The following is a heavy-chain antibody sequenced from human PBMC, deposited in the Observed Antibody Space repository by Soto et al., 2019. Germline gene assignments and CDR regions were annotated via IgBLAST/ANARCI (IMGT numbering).Heavy chain of an antibody. Sequence: EVQFVESGGGLVQPGGSPRLSCAASGLTVSTNPMSWVRQAPGKGLEWVSVIYTGGGTHYADSVKGRFTISRDNSKNTVNLQMNSLRPEDTAVYYCARDGSGHWGQGTLVTVSS. CDR1: GLTVSTNP. CDR2: IYTGGGT. CDR3: ARDGSGH. J-gene: IGHJ4*02. V-gene: IGHV3-66*01.